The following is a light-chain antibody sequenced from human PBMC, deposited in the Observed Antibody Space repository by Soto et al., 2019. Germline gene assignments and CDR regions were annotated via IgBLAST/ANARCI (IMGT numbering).Light chain of an antibody. CDR3: QQRSNWPRT. CDR1: QSISSY. V-gene: IGKV3-11*01. Sequence: EIVLTQSPATLSLSPGERATLSCRASQSISSYLAWYQQKRGQPPRLLIYDASNRATGIPARFSGSGSGTDFTLTVSSLEPEDFAVYYCQQRSNWPRTFGQGIRVEIK. CDR2: DAS. J-gene: IGKJ1*01.